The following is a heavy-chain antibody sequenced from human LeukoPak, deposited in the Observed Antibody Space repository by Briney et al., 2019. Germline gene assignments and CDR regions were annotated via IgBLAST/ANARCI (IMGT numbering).Heavy chain of an antibody. Sequence: PSETLSLTCAVYGGSFSGYYWSWIRQPPGKGLEWIGEINHSGSTNYNPSLKSRVTISLGTSKNQFSLKLSSVTAADTAVYYCASSSDYYAFDFWGQGTMVTVSS. CDR1: GGSFSGYY. CDR3: ASSSDYYAFDF. D-gene: IGHD2/OR15-2a*01. CDR2: INHSGST. V-gene: IGHV4-34*01. J-gene: IGHJ3*01.